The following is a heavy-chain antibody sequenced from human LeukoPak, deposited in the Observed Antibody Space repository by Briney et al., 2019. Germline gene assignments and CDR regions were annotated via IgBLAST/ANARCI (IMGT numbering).Heavy chain of an antibody. CDR2: IRSKANSYAT. CDR3: TRHRSGSSSTNWFDP. CDR1: GFTFSGSA. J-gene: IGHJ5*02. D-gene: IGHD1-26*01. V-gene: IGHV3-73*01. Sequence: GGSLRLSCAASGFTFSGSAMHWVRQASGKGLEWVGRIRSKANSYATAYAASVKGRFTISRDDSKNTAYLQINSLKTEDTAVYYCTRHRSGSSSTNWFDPWGQGTLVTVSS.